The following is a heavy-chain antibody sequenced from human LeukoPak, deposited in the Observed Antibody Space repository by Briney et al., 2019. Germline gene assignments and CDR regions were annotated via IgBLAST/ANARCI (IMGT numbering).Heavy chain of an antibody. Sequence: WGSLTLSCAASGFSISYYWMSWVRQAPGQGLERVANTKEDGSGSSYVDSVKGRFTISRDNAKNSLYLQMNSLRAEDTAVYYCAKGGVVGTRYYFDSWGQGTLVTVSS. CDR3: AKGGVVGTRYYFDS. D-gene: IGHD2-15*01. CDR1: GFSISYYW. V-gene: IGHV3-7*01. CDR2: TKEDGSGS. J-gene: IGHJ4*02.